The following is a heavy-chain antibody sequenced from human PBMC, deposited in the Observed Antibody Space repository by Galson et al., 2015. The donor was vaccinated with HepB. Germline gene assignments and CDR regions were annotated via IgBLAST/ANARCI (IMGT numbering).Heavy chain of an antibody. CDR2: IKSKTDGGTT. J-gene: IGHJ4*02. Sequence: SLRLSCAASGFTFSNAWMSWVRQAPGKGLEWVGRIKSKTDGGTTDYAAPVKGRFTISRDDSKNTLYLQMNSLKTEDTAVYYCTTDREPLGYCSGGSCYGYYWGQGTLVTVSS. D-gene: IGHD2-15*01. V-gene: IGHV3-15*01. CDR3: TTDREPLGYCSGGSCYGYY. CDR1: GFTFSNAW.